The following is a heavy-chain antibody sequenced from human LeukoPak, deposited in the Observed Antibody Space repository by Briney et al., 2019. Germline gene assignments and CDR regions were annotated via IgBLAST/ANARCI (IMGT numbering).Heavy chain of an antibody. Sequence: ASVKVSCKASGYTFTGYYMHWVRQAPGQGLEWMGWINPKSGGSNYAQKFQGRVTITRDTPISTAYIDLSGLGSDDTAIYYCARADLEYCSITSCYYFDDGGQGTLVTVSS. CDR3: ARADLEYCSITSCYYFDD. J-gene: IGHJ4*02. V-gene: IGHV1-2*02. D-gene: IGHD2-2*01. CDR1: GYTFTGYY. CDR2: INPKSGGS.